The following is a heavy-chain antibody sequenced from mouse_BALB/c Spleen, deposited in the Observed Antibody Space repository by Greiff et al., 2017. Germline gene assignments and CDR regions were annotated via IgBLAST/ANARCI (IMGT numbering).Heavy chain of an antibody. J-gene: IGHJ4*01. CDR3: TRGYYYAMDY. V-gene: IGHV1S81*02. Sequence: QVQLQQSGAELVKPGASVKLSCKASGYTFTSYYMYWVKQRPGQGPEWIGEINPSNGGTNFNEKFKSKATLTVDKSSSTAYMQLSSLTSEDSAVYYCTRGYYYAMDYWGQGTSVTVSS. CDR1: GYTFTSYY. CDR2: INPSNGGT.